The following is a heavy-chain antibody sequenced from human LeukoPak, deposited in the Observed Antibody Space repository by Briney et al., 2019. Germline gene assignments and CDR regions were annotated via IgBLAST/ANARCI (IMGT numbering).Heavy chain of an antibody. CDR3: AHSKRGGGYYINAFAV. CDR1: GASTSAYY. Sequence: NPSETLSLTCTVSGASTSAYYGSWIRQPPGKGLEWIGYSYSGGNANYNPSLKSRVTISIDTSENQFSLRLTSVTAADTAIYFCAHSKRGGGYYINAFAVWGQGALVTISS. D-gene: IGHD1-26*01. V-gene: IGHV4-59*01. CDR2: SYSGGNA. J-gene: IGHJ3*01.